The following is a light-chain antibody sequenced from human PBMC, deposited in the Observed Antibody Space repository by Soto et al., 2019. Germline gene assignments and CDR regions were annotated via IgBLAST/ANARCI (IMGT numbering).Light chain of an antibody. J-gene: IGLJ3*02. CDR3: QAGGAGGV. CDR1: SGHNDYA. Sequence: QAVVTQSPSASASLGASVKLTGTLSSGHNDYAIAWHQQQPEKGPRYLMKVISDGSHTKGDGIPDRFSGSSSGADRYLTISSLQSDDEADYYCQAGGAGGVFGGGTKLTVL. CDR2: VISDGSH. V-gene: IGLV4-69*01.